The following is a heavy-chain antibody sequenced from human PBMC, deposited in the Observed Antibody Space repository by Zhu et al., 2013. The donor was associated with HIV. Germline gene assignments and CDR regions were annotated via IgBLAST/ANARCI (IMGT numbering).Heavy chain of an antibody. CDR3: ASDVRYFDWLLPVDYYYGMDV. Sequence: QVQLVQSGAEVKKPGSSVKVSCKASGGTFSSYAISWVRQALGQGLEWMGGIIPIFGTANYAQKFQGRVTITADESTSTAYMELSSLRSEDTAVYYCASDVRYFDWLLPVDYYYGMDVWGQGTTVTVSS. V-gene: IGHV1-69*01. J-gene: IGHJ6*02. CDR2: IIPIFGTA. CDR1: GGTFSSYA. D-gene: IGHD3-9*01.